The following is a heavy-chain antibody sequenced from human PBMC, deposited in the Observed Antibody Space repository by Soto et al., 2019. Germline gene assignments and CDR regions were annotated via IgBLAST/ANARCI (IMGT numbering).Heavy chain of an antibody. CDR3: AKMGYDSSGYPDN. CDR1: GFTFSSYG. Sequence: PGGSLGLSCAASGFTFSSYGMHWVRQAPGKGLEWVAVISYDGSNKYYADSVKGRFTISRDNSKNTLYLQMNSLRAEDTAVYYCAKMGYDSSGYPDNWGQGTLVTVSS. V-gene: IGHV3-30*18. D-gene: IGHD3-22*01. J-gene: IGHJ4*02. CDR2: ISYDGSNK.